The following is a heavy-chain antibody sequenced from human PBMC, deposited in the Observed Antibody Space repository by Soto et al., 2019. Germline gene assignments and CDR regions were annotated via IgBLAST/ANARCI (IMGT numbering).Heavy chain of an antibody. CDR2: FDPEDGET. Sequence: ASVKVSCKASGYTFTSYYMHWVRQAPGKGLEWMGGFDPEDGETIYAQKFQGRVTMTEDTSTDTAYMELSSLRSEDTAVYYCATVRRSTTIFDYWGQGTLVTVSS. J-gene: IGHJ4*02. CDR1: GYTFTSYY. V-gene: IGHV1-24*01. D-gene: IGHD3-3*01. CDR3: ATVRRSTTIFDY.